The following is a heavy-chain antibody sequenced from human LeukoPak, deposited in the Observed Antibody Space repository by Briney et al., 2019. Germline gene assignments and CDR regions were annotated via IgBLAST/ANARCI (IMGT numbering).Heavy chain of an antibody. CDR1: GGSISSGDCY. CDR3: ARDRGNWGTIDY. V-gene: IGHV4-30-4*01. Sequence: PSETLSLTCTVSGGSISSGDCYWCWIRQPPGKGLEWIGYIYYSGTTYYNSSLKSRVTISGDTSKNQFSLKLSSLTAADTAVYYCARDRGNWGTIDYWGQGTLVTVSS. CDR2: IYYSGTT. J-gene: IGHJ4*02. D-gene: IGHD7-27*01.